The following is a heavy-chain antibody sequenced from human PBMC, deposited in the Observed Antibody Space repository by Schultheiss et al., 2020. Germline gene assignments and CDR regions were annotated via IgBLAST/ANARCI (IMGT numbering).Heavy chain of an antibody. D-gene: IGHD2-15*01. CDR3: VKSTGYCSRARCYPHFDY. J-gene: IGHJ4*02. CDR1: GGTFSSYT. CDR2: IIPILGIA. Sequence: SVKVSCKASGGTFSSYTISWVRQAPGQGLEWMGRIIPILGIANYAQKFQGRVTITADKSTSTAYMELSSLRSEDTAVYYCVKSTGYCSRARCYPHFDYWGQGTLVTVSS. V-gene: IGHV1-69*02.